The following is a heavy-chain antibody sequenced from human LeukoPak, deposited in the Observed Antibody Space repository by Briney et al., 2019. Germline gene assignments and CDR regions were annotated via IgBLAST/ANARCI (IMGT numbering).Heavy chain of an antibody. CDR1: GGSISTYY. Sequence: SEPLSLPCTVSGGSISTYYWTWIRQPAGKGLEWIGRIYTSGSTNYNPSLKSRVTMSVDTSKNQFSLKLSSVTAADTAVYYCAGSRRNGYKNFDYWGQGTLVTVSS. V-gene: IGHV4-4*07. CDR2: IYTSGST. CDR3: AGSRRNGYKNFDY. J-gene: IGHJ4*02. D-gene: IGHD5-24*01.